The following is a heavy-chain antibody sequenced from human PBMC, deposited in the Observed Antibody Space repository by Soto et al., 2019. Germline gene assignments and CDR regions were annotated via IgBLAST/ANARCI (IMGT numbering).Heavy chain of an antibody. J-gene: IGHJ1*01. CDR2: ISSSGSTI. Sequence: GPLRLSGVASGFTFSSYTMNWVRQTPGRRLEWVAYISSSGSTIYYAESVKGRFTVSRDNAKSSLYLQMDGLRDEDTAVYYCASGLGSSRSWGQGSRVTVSS. V-gene: IGHV3-48*02. CDR1: GFTFSSYT. D-gene: IGHD3-10*01. CDR3: ASGLGSSRS.